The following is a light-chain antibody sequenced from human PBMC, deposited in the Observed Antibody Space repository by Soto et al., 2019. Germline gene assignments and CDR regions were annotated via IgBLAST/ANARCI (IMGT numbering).Light chain of an antibody. V-gene: IGKV4-1*01. CDR3: QQYYSTPRT. J-gene: IGKJ1*01. CDR2: WAS. CDR1: QSVLYSANNKHC. Sequence: DIVMTQSPDSLAVSLGERATINCKSSQSVLYSANNKHCLAWYQQKPGQPPKLLLYWASTRESGVPDRFSGSGSGTDFTLTISSLQSEDVAVYYCQQYYSTPRTFGQGTKVEIK.